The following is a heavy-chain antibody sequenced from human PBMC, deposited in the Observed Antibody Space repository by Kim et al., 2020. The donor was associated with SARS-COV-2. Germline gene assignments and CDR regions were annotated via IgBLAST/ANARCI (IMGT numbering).Heavy chain of an antibody. Sequence: LKSRVTISVDTSRDQFSLKLSSVTAADTAVYYCARESSLNYGSGRGSFDYWGQGTLVTVSS. CDR3: ARESSLNYGSGRGSFDY. J-gene: IGHJ4*02. D-gene: IGHD3-10*01. V-gene: IGHV4-59*01.